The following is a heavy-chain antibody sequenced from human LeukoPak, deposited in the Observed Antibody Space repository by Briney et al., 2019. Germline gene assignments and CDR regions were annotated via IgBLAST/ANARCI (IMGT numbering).Heavy chain of an antibody. D-gene: IGHD4-11*01. V-gene: IGHV4-4*02. Sequence: SGTLSLTCAVSGGSISSTHWWTWVRQPPGKGLEWIGQIHHSGITNYNPSLKSRVIISIDRSKNQFSLNLSSVTAADTALYYCARETDYSHPNWFDPWGQGTLVTVSS. CDR2: IHHSGIT. J-gene: IGHJ5*02. CDR3: ARETDYSHPNWFDP. CDR1: GGSISSTHW.